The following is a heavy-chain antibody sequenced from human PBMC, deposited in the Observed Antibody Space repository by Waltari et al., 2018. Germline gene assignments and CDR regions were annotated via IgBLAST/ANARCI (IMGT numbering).Heavy chain of an antibody. CDR2: IYYSGRT. Sequence: QLQLQESGPGLVKPSETLSLTCTVCGGPLSSSSYYWDWIRQPTRNGLGWIGRIYYSGRTYCDPSLECRGTISVDSAKTRFSRMLSALTAAVTAVYCCAGLSVQGVMGYYFDYWGQGTLVTVSS. CDR3: AGLSVQGVMGYYFDY. V-gene: IGHV4-39*07. J-gene: IGHJ4*02. D-gene: IGHD3-10*01. CDR1: GGPLSSSSYY.